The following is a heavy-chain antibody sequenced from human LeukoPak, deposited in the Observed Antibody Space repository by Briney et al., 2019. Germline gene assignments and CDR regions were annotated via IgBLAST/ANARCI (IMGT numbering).Heavy chain of an antibody. J-gene: IGHJ5*02. CDR2: INPNSGGT. CDR3: VRGDIVVLPAGIPHNWFDP. D-gene: IGHD2-2*02. V-gene: IGHV1-2*02. CDR1: GYTFTGYY. Sequence: ASGKVSCKASGYTFTGYYMHWVRQAPGQGLEWMGWINPNSGGTNYAQKFQGRVTMTRDTSISTAYMELSRLRSDDTAVYYCVRGDIVVLPAGIPHNWFDPWGQGTLVTVSS.